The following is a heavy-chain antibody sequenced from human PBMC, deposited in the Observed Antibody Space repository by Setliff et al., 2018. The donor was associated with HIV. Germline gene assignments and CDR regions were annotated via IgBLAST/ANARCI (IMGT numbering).Heavy chain of an antibody. CDR2: ISGSGAST. V-gene: IGHV3-23*01. D-gene: IGHD2-15*01. J-gene: IGHJ4*01. CDR3: AKDGISGGSYPPYYFDY. CDR1: GFTFNTYA. Sequence: GGSLRLSCAASGFTFNTYAMSWVRQAPGKGLEWVSVISGSGASTFYADSVKGRFTISRDNSKSTLYLQMNSLRAEDTAVYYCAKDGISGGSYPPYYFDYWGHGTLVTVSS.